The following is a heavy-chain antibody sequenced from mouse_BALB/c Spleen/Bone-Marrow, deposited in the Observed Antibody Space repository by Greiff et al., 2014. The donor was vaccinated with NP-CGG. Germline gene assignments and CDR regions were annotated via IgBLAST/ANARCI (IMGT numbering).Heavy chain of an antibody. D-gene: IGHD2-2*01. J-gene: IGHJ4*01. CDR1: GYTFTDYW. CDR2: IDTSDSYT. CDR3: AREDYGYGAMDY. V-gene: IGHV1-69*01. Sequence: QVQLQQSGAELVMPGASVKMSCKASGYTFTDYWMRWVKQRPGQGLEWIGAIDTSDSYTSYNQKFKGKATLTVDESSSTAYMQLSSLTSEDSAVYYCAREDYGYGAMDYWGQGTSVTVSS.